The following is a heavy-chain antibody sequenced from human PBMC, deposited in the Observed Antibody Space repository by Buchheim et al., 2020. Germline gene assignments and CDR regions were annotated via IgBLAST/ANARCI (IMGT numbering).Heavy chain of an antibody. Sequence: EVQLVESGGGLVQPGGSLRLSCAASGFTFSSYSMNWVRQAPGKGLEWVSYISSSSTIYYADSVKGRFTISRDNAKNSLYLQMNSLRAEDTAVYYCARDDWNYVGYFDYWGQGTL. V-gene: IGHV3-48*01. CDR1: GFTFSSYS. CDR3: ARDDWNYVGYFDY. CDR2: ISSSSTI. D-gene: IGHD1-7*01. J-gene: IGHJ4*02.